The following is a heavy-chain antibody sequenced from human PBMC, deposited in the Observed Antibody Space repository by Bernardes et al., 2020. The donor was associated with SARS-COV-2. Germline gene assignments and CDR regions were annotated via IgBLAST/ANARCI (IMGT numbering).Heavy chain of an antibody. CDR3: ARRNIITRRDY. D-gene: IGHD3-10*01. CDR2: ISASGGNT. J-gene: IGHJ4*02. Sequence: GGSLRLSCAASGFTFSSSAMSWVRQAPGEGLEWVSIISASGGNTNYADSAKGRFTISRDNSKNTVYLQMNSLRAEDTAVYYCARRNIITRRDYWGQGTLVTVSS. V-gene: IGHV3-23*01. CDR1: GFTFSSSA.